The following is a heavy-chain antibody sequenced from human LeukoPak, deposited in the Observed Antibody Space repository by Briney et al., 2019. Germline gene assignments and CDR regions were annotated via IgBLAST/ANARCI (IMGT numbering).Heavy chain of an antibody. J-gene: IGHJ4*02. CDR1: GGSISSSNW. D-gene: IGHD3-10*01. Sequence: SETLSLTCAVSGGSISSSNWWSWVRQPPGKGLEWIGEIYHSGSTNYNPSLKSRVTISVDTSKNQFSLKLSSVTAADTAVYYCARGPYYYGSGVDYWGQGTLVTVSS. CDR2: IYHSGST. CDR3: ARGPYYYGSGVDY. V-gene: IGHV4-4*02.